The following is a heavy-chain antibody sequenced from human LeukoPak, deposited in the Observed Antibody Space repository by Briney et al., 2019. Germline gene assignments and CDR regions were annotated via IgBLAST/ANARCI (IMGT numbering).Heavy chain of an antibody. J-gene: IGHJ4*02. V-gene: IGHV3-48*01. CDR1: GFTFSSYS. CDR3: ARDPGRSYYYGSGSYSDY. CDR2: ISSSSSTI. Sequence: PGGSLRLSCAASGFTFSSYSMNWVRQAPGKGLEWVSYISSSSSTIYYAGSVKGRFTISRDNAKNSLYLQMNSLRAEDTAVYYCARDPGRSYYYGSGSYSDYWGQGTLVTVSS. D-gene: IGHD3-10*01.